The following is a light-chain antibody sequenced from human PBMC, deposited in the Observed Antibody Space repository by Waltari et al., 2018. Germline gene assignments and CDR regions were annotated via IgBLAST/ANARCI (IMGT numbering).Light chain of an antibody. CDR1: QSISSW. Sequence: DIQMTQSPSTLSASVGDRVTITCRASQSISSWLAWYQQKPGKAPKLLIYKASSLESGVPSRFSGSGSGTEFTLTINGLQPEDFATYYCQQTYSTSWTFGQGTKV. CDR3: QQTYSTSWT. J-gene: IGKJ1*01. V-gene: IGKV1-5*03. CDR2: KAS.